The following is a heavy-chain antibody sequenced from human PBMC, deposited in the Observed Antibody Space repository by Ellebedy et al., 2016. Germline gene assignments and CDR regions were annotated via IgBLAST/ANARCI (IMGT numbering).Heavy chain of an antibody. CDR1: GGTIGSGLYD. Sequence: SETLSLTXAVSGGTIGSGLYDRIWLRQAPGKGLEWIGSIYYSGSTYYNPSLKSRVTISVDTSKNQFSLKLSSVTAADTAVYYCAREADSSGYYQDWGQGTLVTVSS. CDR3: AREADSSGYYQD. D-gene: IGHD3-22*01. J-gene: IGHJ4*02. V-gene: IGHV4-39*07. CDR2: IYYSGST.